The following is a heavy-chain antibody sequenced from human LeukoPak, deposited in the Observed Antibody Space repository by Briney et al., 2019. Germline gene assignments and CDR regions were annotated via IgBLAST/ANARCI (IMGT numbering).Heavy chain of an antibody. CDR2: INQDGSAK. D-gene: IGHD2-2*01. J-gene: IGHJ4*02. Sequence: GGSLRLSCAASGFSFSTYWVSWVRQAPGKGLEWVANINQDGSAKYYVASVKGRFTISRDNTDNSLYLQMNSLRAEDTGVYYRASDPFTRGHYWGQGTLVTVSS. CDR1: GFSFSTYW. CDR3: ASDPFTRGHY. V-gene: IGHV3-7*01.